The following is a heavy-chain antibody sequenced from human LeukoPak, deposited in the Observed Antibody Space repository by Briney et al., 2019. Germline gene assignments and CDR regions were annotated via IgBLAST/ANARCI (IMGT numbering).Heavy chain of an antibody. J-gene: IGHJ4*02. CDR3: ARVPAAIGGGDY. CDR2: ISSSSSYK. V-gene: IGHV3-21*01. D-gene: IGHD2-2*01. Sequence: RGSLRLSCAASRFTFRCYSMNWVRQAPGKGLEWVSFISSSSSYKYYAGSVKGRFHHFRDKAKNSLYLEKNSLRAEDTGVYYCARVPAAIGGGDYWGRRGLVADSS. CDR1: RFTFRCYS.